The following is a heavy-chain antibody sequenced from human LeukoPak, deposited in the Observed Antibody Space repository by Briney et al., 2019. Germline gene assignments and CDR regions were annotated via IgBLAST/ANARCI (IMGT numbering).Heavy chain of an antibody. Sequence: ASVKVSCKASGYTFTSYGISWVRQAPGQGLEWMGWSSAYNGNTNYAQKLQGRVTMTTDTSTSTAYMELRSLRSDDTAVYYCARDCSSTSCYLGYMDVWGKGTTVTVSS. CDR2: SSAYNGNT. D-gene: IGHD2-2*01. V-gene: IGHV1-18*01. CDR3: ARDCSSTSCYLGYMDV. CDR1: GYTFTSYG. J-gene: IGHJ6*03.